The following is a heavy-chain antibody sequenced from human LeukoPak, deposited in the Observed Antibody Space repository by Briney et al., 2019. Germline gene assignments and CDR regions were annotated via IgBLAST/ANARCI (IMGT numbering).Heavy chain of an antibody. CDR3: AREYSSGWDRLYYYYMDV. J-gene: IGHJ6*03. V-gene: IGHV6-1*01. CDR2: TYYRSKWYN. Sequence: SQTLSLTCAISVDSVSSNSAAWNWIRQSPSRGLEWLGRTYYRSKWYNEYAVSVKSRVTINPDTFKNQFSLQLNSVTAEDTAVYYCAREYSSGWDRLYYYYMDVWGKGTTVTVSS. D-gene: IGHD6-19*01. CDR1: VDSVSSNSAA.